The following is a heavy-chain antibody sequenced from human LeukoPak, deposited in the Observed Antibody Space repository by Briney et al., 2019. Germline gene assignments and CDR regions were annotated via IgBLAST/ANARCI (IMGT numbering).Heavy chain of an antibody. CDR1: GGSISSYY. CDR2: IYYSGST. D-gene: IGHD3-10*01. J-gene: IGHJ4*02. V-gene: IGHV4-59*08. CDR3: ARHARGGSGIFTFDY. Sequence: PSETLSLTCTVSGGSISSYYWSWIRQPPGKGLEWIGYIYYSGSTNYNPSLKSRVTISVDTSKNQFSLKLSSVTAADTAVYYCARHARGGSGIFTFDYWGRGTLVTVSS.